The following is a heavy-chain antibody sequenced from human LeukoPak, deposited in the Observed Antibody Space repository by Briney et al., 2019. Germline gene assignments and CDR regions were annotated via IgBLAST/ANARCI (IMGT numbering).Heavy chain of an antibody. CDR3: VRDGYSYGFMLAFDI. V-gene: IGHV3-74*01. D-gene: IGHD5-18*01. CDR2: INSDGSST. J-gene: IGHJ3*02. CDR1: GFTLSGYW. Sequence: PGGSLRLSCAASGFTLSGYWMHWVRQAPGEGLVWVSRINSDGSSTSYADSVKGRFTISRDSAKNTLYLQMNSLRAEDTAVYYCVRDGYSYGFMLAFDIWGLGTRVTVSS.